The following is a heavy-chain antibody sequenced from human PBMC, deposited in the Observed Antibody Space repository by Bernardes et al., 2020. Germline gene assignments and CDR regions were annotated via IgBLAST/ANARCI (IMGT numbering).Heavy chain of an antibody. Sequence: SETLSLTCAVYGGSFSGYYWSWIRQPPGKGLEWIGEINHSGSTNYNPSLKSRVTISVDTSKNQFSLKLSSVTAADTAVYYCARGFDYWGQGTLVTVSS. CDR2: INHSGST. CDR3: ARGFDY. J-gene: IGHJ4*02. V-gene: IGHV4-34*01. CDR1: GGSFSGYY.